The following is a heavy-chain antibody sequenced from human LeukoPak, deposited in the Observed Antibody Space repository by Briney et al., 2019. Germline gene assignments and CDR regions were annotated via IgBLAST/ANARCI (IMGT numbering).Heavy chain of an antibody. D-gene: IGHD5-18*01. V-gene: IGHV3-74*01. J-gene: IGHJ4*02. Sequence: QPGGSLRFSCAASGLTLSGYWMHWVRQAPGKGLVWVSRINGDASSTSYADSVKGRFTISRDNAKSTLYLQMNSLRVEDTAVYYCARARGNTYGYFEYWGQGTLVTVSS. CDR2: INGDASST. CDR3: ARARGNTYGYFEY. CDR1: GLTLSGYW.